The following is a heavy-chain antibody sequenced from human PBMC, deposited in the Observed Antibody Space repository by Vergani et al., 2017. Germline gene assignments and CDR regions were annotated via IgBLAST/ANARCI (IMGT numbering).Heavy chain of an antibody. J-gene: IGHJ4*02. CDR3: ARSDSLLWVGESPPHFDY. Sequence: EVQLVESGGGLVQPGGSLRLSCAASGFTFSSYSMNWVRQAPGKGLEWVSYISSSSSTIYYADSVKGRFTISRDNAKNSLYLQMNSLRAEDTAVYYCARSDSLLWVGESPPHFDYWGQGTLVTVSS. V-gene: IGHV3-48*01. CDR2: ISSSSSTI. D-gene: IGHD3-10*01. CDR1: GFTFSSYS.